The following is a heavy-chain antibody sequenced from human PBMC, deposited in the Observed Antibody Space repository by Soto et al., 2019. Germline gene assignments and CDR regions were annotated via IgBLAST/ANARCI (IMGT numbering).Heavy chain of an antibody. V-gene: IGHV3-30-3*01. CDR2: ILYDGNNK. J-gene: IGHJ4*02. CDR1: GFTFSSYD. CDR3: TREDY. Sequence: QVHLVESGRGVVQPGRSLRLSCTASGFTFSSYDMHWVRQAPGKGLEWVAVILYDGNNKHYADSVKGRFTISRDNSKNTLYLEMNSLRPDDTAVYYCTREDYWGQGTLVTVSS.